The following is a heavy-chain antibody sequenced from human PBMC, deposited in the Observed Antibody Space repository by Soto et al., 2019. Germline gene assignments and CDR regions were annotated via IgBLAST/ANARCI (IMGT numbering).Heavy chain of an antibody. Sequence: QITLKESGPTLVKPTQTLTLTCTFSGFSLSTSGVGVGWIRQPPGKALEWLALIYCDDDKRYSTSLKSTLTLTKDPSKNQVVLTMANMDPVDTATYYCAHRRFPRALDYWGQGTRVTVSS. CDR2: IYCDDDK. J-gene: IGHJ4*02. CDR3: AHRRFPRALDY. CDR1: GFSLSTSGVG. V-gene: IGHV2-5*02.